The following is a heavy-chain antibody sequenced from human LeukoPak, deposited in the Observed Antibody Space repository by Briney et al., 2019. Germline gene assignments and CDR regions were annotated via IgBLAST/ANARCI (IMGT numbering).Heavy chain of an antibody. CDR3: ARDRNWFDP. CDR1: GFTFSNYG. V-gene: IGHV3-30*02. Sequence: GGSLRLSCAGSGFTFSNYGMHWVRQAPGEGLEWMAFMRYDESNEYYADSLKGRFTISRDNSKNTLYLQMNSLRAEDTAVYYCARDRNWFDPWGQGTLVTVSS. J-gene: IGHJ5*02. CDR2: MRYDESNE.